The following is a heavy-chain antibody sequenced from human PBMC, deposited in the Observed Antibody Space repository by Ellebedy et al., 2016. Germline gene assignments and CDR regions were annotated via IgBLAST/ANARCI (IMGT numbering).Heavy chain of an antibody. CDR2: ISYDGSNK. V-gene: IGHV3-30*18. Sequence: GGSLRLSCAASGFTFSSYGMHWVRQAPGKGLEWVAVISYDGSNKYYADSVKGRFTISRDNSKNKLYLQMNSLRAEDTAVYYCAKGALSSSWLNWFDPWGQGTLVTVSS. CDR3: AKGALSSSWLNWFDP. J-gene: IGHJ5*02. CDR1: GFTFSSYG. D-gene: IGHD6-13*01.